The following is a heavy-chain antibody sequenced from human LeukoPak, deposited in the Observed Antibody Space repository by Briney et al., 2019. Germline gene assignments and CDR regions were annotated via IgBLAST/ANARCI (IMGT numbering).Heavy chain of an antibody. CDR1: GGSISSSNS. D-gene: IGHD6-19*01. J-gene: IGHJ4*02. V-gene: IGHV4-4*02. CDR3: ARRTSGWYGIDY. Sequence: PSETLSLTCVVSGGSISSSNSWSWVRQPPGKGLEWIGGIYHSGSTNYNPSLKSRVTMSVDKSKNQFSLNLSSVTAADTAVYYCARRTSGWYGIDYWGQGTLVTVSS. CDR2: IYHSGST.